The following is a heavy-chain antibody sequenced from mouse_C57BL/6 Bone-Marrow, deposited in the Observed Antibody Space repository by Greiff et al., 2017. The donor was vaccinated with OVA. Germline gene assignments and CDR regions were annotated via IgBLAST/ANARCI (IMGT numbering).Heavy chain of an antibody. Sequence: EVMLVESGTVLARPGASVKMSCKTSGYTFTSYWMHWVKQRPGQGLEWIGAIYPGNSDTSYNQKFKGKAKLTAVTSASTAYMELSSLTNEDSAVYYCTRGIYYYGSRVRDYAMDYWGQGTSVTVSS. CDR1: GYTFTSYW. J-gene: IGHJ4*01. V-gene: IGHV1-5*01. CDR3: TRGIYYYGSRVRDYAMDY. D-gene: IGHD1-1*01. CDR2: IYPGNSDT.